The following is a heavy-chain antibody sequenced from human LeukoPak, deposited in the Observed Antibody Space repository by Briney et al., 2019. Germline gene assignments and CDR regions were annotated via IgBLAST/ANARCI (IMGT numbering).Heavy chain of an antibody. J-gene: IGHJ4*02. V-gene: IGHV4-61*02. CDR1: GGSISSGSYY. Sequence: SETLSLTCNLSGGSISSGSYYWSWLRQPAGKGLEWIGRIYNSGITNYSPSLKSRVTISVETSKNQFPLKLSSVTAADTAVYHCARQVGARWGQGTLVTVSS. CDR2: IYNSGIT. D-gene: IGHD1-26*01. CDR3: ARQVGAR.